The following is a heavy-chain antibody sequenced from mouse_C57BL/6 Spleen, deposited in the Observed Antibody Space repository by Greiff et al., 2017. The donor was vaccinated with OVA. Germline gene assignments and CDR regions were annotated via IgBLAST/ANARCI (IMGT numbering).Heavy chain of an antibody. J-gene: IGHJ3*01. CDR1: GYTFTSYW. D-gene: IGHD4-1*01. CDR2: IYPGNSDT. Sequence: EVQLQQSGTVLARPGASVKMSCKTSGYTFTSYWMHWVKQRPGQGLEWIGAIYPGNSDTSYNQKFKGKATLTAVTSASTAYMELSSLTNEDSAVYYCTRANWDFAYWGQGTLVTVSA. V-gene: IGHV1-5*01. CDR3: TRANWDFAY.